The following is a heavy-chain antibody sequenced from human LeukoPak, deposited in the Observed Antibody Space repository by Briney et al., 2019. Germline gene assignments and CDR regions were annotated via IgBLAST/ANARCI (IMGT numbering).Heavy chain of an antibody. V-gene: IGHV3-21*01. D-gene: IGHD2-2*01. CDR3: ASILGYCSSTSCHGLNWFDP. CDR1: GFTFGIYG. J-gene: IGHJ5*02. Sequence: GRSLRLSCVASGFTFGIYGMRWVRQAPGKGLEWVSSISSSSYIYNADSVKGPFTISRDNAKNSLYLQMNSLRAEDTAVYYCASILGYCSSTSCHGLNWFDPWGQGTLVTVSS. CDR2: ISSSSYI.